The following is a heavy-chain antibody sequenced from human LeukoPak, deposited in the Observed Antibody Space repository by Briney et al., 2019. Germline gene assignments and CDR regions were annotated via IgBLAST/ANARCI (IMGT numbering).Heavy chain of an antibody. J-gene: IGHJ5*02. CDR3: ARAAAYYYDSSGYYPTPGFDP. CDR2: ISGSGSTI. D-gene: IGHD3-22*01. Sequence: SGGSLRLSCAASGFTFSSYEMNWVRQAPGKGLEWVSYISGSGSTIYYADSVKGRFTISRDNAKNSLYLQMNSLRAEDTAVYYCARAAAYYYDSSGYYPTPGFDPWGQGTLVTVSS. V-gene: IGHV3-48*03. CDR1: GFTFSSYE.